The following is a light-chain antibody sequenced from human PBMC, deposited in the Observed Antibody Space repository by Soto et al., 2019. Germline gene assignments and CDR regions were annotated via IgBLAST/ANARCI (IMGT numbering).Light chain of an antibody. CDR3: LQYSSHSWT. V-gene: IGKV1-5*01. J-gene: IGKJ1*01. CDR2: DAS. CDR1: RSISDW. Sequence: DIQMTQSPSTLSASIGDRVTITCRASRSISDWLAWYQQKPGKAPELLIFDASSLKSGVPSRFSGSGSGIEFTLTIRRLQPDDVATYHCLQYSSHSWTFGQGTKVDVK.